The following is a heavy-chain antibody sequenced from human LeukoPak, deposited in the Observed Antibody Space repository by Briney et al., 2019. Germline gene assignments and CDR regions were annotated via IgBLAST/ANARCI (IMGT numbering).Heavy chain of an antibody. V-gene: IGHV3-7*01. CDR1: GFTFSSYW. Sequence: GGSLRLSCGASGFTFSSYWMSWVRQAPGKGLEWVANIKQDGSEKYYVDSVKGRFTISRDNAKNSLYLQMNSLRAEDTAVYYCARDYEGATTGGGYFDYWGQGTLVTVSS. J-gene: IGHJ4*02. CDR3: ARDYEGATTGGGYFDY. D-gene: IGHD1-26*01. CDR2: IKQDGSEK.